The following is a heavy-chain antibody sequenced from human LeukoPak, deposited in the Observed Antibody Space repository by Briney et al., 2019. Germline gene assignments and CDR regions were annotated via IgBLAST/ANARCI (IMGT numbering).Heavy chain of an antibody. D-gene: IGHD3-10*01. V-gene: IGHV3-21*01. CDR1: GFTFSSYS. J-gene: IGHJ4*02. CDR3: ARAPYGSGSYSDY. CDR2: ISSSSSYI. Sequence: GGSLRLSCAASGFTFSSYSMNRVRQAPGKGLEWVSSISSSSSYIYYADSVKGRFTISRDNAKNSLYLQMNSLRAEDTAVYYCARAPYGSGSYSDYWGQGTLVTVSS.